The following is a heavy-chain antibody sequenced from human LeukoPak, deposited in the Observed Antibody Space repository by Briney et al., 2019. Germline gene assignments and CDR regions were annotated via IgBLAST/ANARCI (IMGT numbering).Heavy chain of an antibody. CDR3: ASSKYGSGSHNWFDP. CDR1: GFTVSSYY. D-gene: IGHD3-10*01. Sequence: GGSLRLSCAASGFTVSSYYMTWVRQAPGKGLEWVSVIHSGGGTYYADSVRGRFTISRDNSKNTLYLQMSSLRAEDTAVYYCASSKYGSGSHNWFDPWGQGTLVTVSS. CDR2: IHSGGGT. V-gene: IGHV3-53*01. J-gene: IGHJ5*02.